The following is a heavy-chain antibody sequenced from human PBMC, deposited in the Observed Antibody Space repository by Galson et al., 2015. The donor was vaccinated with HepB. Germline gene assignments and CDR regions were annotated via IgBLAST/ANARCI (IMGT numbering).Heavy chain of an antibody. V-gene: IGHV3-30*18. CDR2: ISNDGSNK. J-gene: IGHJ3*01. Sequence: SLRLSCAASGFIFSSHGMHWVRQAPGKGLEWVAGISNDGSNKYYAEFVKGRFTISRDDSKNMVHLQMISPRAGDTAVYYCAKAITALLFDAFDVWGQGTMVTVSS. CDR1: GFIFSSHG. D-gene: IGHD5-12*01. CDR3: AKAITALLFDAFDV.